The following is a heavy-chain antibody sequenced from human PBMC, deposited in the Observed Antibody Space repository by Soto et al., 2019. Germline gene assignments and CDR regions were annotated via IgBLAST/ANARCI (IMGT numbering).Heavy chain of an antibody. CDR1: GFTFSNYA. V-gene: IGHV3-23*01. CDR2: LTGDGRT. J-gene: IGHJ4*01. D-gene: IGHD6-19*01. CDR3: ARNDKFNSHSSGWANRFDY. Sequence: EVQLLESGGGLVQPGGSLRLFCAASGFTFSNYAMTWVRQAPGKGLEWVSTLTGDGRTFYVDTVKGRFTISRDNSKSTQYLQMNSLGAEDTDVYYCARNDKFNSHSSGWANRFDYWGHGTLVTVSA.